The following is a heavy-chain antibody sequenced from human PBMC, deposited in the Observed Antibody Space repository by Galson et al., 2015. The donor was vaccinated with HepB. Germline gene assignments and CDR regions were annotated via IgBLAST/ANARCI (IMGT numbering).Heavy chain of an antibody. CDR1: GLTTYA. CDR2: ISPYNANT. J-gene: IGHJ4*02. V-gene: IGHV1-18*01. D-gene: IGHD5-24*01. CDR3: ARGGMPTIGRPTFDF. Sequence: SVKVSCKASGLTTYAINWVRQAPGQGLEWMGWISPYNANTNYARKFQGRVTMTTDTSTRTAYMELRSLRSDDTAMYYCARGGMPTIGRPTFDFWGQGTLVTVSS.